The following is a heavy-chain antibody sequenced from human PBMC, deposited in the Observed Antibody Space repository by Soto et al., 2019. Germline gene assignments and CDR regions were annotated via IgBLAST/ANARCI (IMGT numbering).Heavy chain of an antibody. CDR3: ARGDRGAFDI. J-gene: IGHJ3*02. Sequence: EVQLVESGGGLVQPGESLRLSCVASGFTFSYYWMHWVRQGPGKGLVWVSRIHSDGSSTTYADSVKGRFTISRDNAKNTLYLQMNSLRAEETAVYSCARGDRGAFDIWGQGTVVTVSS. CDR1: GFTFSYYW. V-gene: IGHV3-74*01. D-gene: IGHD1-26*01. CDR2: IHSDGSST.